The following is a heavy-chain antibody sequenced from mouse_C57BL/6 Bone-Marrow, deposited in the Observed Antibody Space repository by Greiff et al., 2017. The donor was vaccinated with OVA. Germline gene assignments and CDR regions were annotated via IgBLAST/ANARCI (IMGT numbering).Heavy chain of an antibody. J-gene: IGHJ3*01. CDR3: AKNDYDEAWFAY. CDR2: INPSSGNT. V-gene: IGHV1-7*01. D-gene: IGHD2-4*01. CDR1: GYTFTSYW. Sequence: VQLQQSGAELVKPGASVKLSCKASGYTFTSYWMHWVKQRPGQGLDWIGYINPSSGNTNYNQKFKDKATLTVDKSSSTAYMQLSSLTYEGSAVYYCAKNDYDEAWFAYWGQGTLVTVSA.